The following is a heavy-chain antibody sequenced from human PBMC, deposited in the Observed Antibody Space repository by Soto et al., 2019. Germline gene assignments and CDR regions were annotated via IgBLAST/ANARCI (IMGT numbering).Heavy chain of an antibody. CDR2: ISPDGNNA. CDR3: VRGPSHGAFDV. V-gene: IGHV3-30-3*01. CDR1: GFTFSPYS. J-gene: IGHJ3*01. Sequence: PGGSLRLSCAASGFTFSPYSMTWVRQAPGKGLEWVAHISPDGNNAYYADSVKGRFTISRDNARKTVYLQVNSLRPEDTAVYHCVRGPSHGAFDVWGQGTLVTVSS.